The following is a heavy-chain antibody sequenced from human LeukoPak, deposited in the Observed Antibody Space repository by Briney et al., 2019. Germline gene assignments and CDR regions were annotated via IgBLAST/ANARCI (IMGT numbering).Heavy chain of an antibody. V-gene: IGHV5-51*01. J-gene: IGHJ4*02. CDR1: GYSFTSYW. CDR3: ARPGAYCGGDCYFDY. D-gene: IGHD2-21*02. Sequence: GESLKISCKGSGYSFTSYWIGWVRQMPGKGLEWMGIIYPGDSDTRYSPSFQGQVTISADKSISTAYLQWSSLKASDTAMYYCARPGAYCGGDCYFDYWGQRTLVTVSS. CDR2: IYPGDSDT.